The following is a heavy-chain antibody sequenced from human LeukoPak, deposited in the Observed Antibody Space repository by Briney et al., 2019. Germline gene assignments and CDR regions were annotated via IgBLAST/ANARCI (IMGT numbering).Heavy chain of an antibody. CDR3: ASWSSNPINPDDYYYYYYMDV. J-gene: IGHJ6*03. CDR1: GFTFSSYN. Sequence: PGGSLRLSCAASGFTFSSYNMNWVRQAPGKGLEWVSSISGSSSYRYYADSMKGRFTISRDNAKNSLYLQMNSLRAEDTAVYYCASWSSNPINPDDYYYYYYMDVWGKGTTVTVSS. V-gene: IGHV3-21*01. D-gene: IGHD1-14*01. CDR2: ISGSSSYR.